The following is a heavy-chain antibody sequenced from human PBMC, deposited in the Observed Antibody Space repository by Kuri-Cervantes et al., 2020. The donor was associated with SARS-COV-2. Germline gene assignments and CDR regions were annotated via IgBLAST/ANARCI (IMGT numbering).Heavy chain of an antibody. J-gene: IGHJ6*02. CDR2: INPSSGGT. CDR3: ARDPTTVTTGIGMDV. CDR1: GYTFTTYY. Sequence: ASVKVSCKASGYTFTTYYIHWVRQAPGQGLEWMGIINPSSGGTSYAQKFQGRVAVTRDTPTSTVYMELSSLRSEDTAVYYCARDPTTVTTGIGMDVWGQGTTVTVSS. D-gene: IGHD4-17*01. V-gene: IGHV1-46*01.